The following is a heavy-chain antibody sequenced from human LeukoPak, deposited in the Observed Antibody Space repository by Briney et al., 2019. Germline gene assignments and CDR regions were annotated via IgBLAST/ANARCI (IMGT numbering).Heavy chain of an antibody. CDR1: GFTFSSYG. D-gene: IGHD4-11*01. Sequence: GGSLRLSCAASGFTFSSYGMHWVRQAPGKGLEWVAFIRYDGSNEYYADSVKGRFTISRDNSKNTLYLQMNSLRAEDTAVYYCARPYSNYVDYWGQGTLVTVSS. CDR2: IRYDGSNE. V-gene: IGHV3-30*02. CDR3: ARPYSNYVDY. J-gene: IGHJ4*02.